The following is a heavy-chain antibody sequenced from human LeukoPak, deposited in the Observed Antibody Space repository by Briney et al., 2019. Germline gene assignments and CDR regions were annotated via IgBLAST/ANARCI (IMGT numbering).Heavy chain of an antibody. Sequence: ASVTVSCKASGYTFTSYGISWVRQAPGQGLEWMGWISAYNGNTNYAQKLQGRVTMTTDTSTSTAYMELRSLRSDDTAVYYCARVDPENCSSTSCYISGWFDPWGQGTLVTVSS. CDR1: GYTFTSYG. V-gene: IGHV1-18*01. CDR2: ISAYNGNT. D-gene: IGHD2-2*02. CDR3: ARVDPENCSSTSCYISGWFDP. J-gene: IGHJ5*02.